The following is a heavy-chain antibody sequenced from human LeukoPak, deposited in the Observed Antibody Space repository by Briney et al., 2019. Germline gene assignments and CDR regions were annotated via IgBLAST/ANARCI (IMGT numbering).Heavy chain of an antibody. D-gene: IGHD3-10*01. Sequence: GGSLRLSCSASGFTFSSYAMHWVRQAPGKGLEYVSSISSNGGSTYYADSVKGRFTISRDNSNNTLFLQMNSLRVEDTAVYYCAKDKDVYAYGGVDYWGQGTLVTVSS. CDR1: GFTFSSYA. J-gene: IGHJ4*02. CDR3: AKDKDVYAYGGVDY. V-gene: IGHV3-64*04. CDR2: ISSNGGST.